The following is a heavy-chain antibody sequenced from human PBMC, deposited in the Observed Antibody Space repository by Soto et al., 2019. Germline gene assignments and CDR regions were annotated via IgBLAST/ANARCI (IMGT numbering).Heavy chain of an antibody. CDR2: IFADGNT. CDR1: VGSISTSY. V-gene: IGHV4-4*07. CDR3: VRDILVALEY. D-gene: IGHD2-21*01. J-gene: IGHJ4*02. Sequence: SETLSLTCVFSVGSISTSYWSCVRQPAGKRLQRIGRIFADGNTNSSPSLKGRVSMAIDKSQNQISLQLASVTAADTATYYCVRDILVALEYWGQGAQVIVSS.